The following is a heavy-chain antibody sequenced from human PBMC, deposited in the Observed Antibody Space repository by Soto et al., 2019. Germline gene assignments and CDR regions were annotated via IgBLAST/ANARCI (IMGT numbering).Heavy chain of an antibody. CDR1: GGSFSGYY. D-gene: IGHD3-10*01. CDR2: INHSGST. V-gene: IGHV4-34*01. J-gene: IGHJ4*02. CDR3: ARGLEDYYGSGRAVYFGY. Sequence: PSETLSLTCAVYGGSFSGYYWSWIRQPPGKGLEWIGEINHSGSTNYNPSLKSRVTISVDTSKNQFSLKLSSVTAADTAVYYCARGLEDYYGSGRAVYFGYWGQGTLVTVSS.